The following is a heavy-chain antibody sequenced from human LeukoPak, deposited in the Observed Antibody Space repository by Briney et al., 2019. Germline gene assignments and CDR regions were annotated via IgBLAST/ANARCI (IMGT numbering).Heavy chain of an antibody. J-gene: IGHJ6*03. CDR3: AREVADYGGYYYYHYMDV. V-gene: IGHV4-34*01. D-gene: IGHD4-23*01. CDR1: GGSFSGYY. Sequence: SETLSLTCAVYGGSFSGYYWSWIRQLPGKGLEWIGEINHSGSTNHNPSLKSRVTMSVDTSKNQFSLKLSSVTAADTAMYYCAREVADYGGYYYYHYMDVWGKGTTVTISS. CDR2: INHSGST.